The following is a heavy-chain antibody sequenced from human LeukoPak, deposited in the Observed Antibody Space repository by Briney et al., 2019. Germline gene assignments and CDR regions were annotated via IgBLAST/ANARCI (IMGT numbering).Heavy chain of an antibody. CDR1: GFTFTSYT. V-gene: IGHV3-21*01. CDR2: ISSSSTSI. CDR3: ATGSGGRGVNFDY. D-gene: IGHD3-10*01. J-gene: IGHJ4*01. Sequence: GGSLRLSCAASGFTFTSYTMHWVRQAPGKGLEWVSSISSSSTSIYYADSVKGRFTISRDNAKKSLFLQMNSLRAEDTAVYYCATGSGGRGVNFDYWGQGTLVTVSP.